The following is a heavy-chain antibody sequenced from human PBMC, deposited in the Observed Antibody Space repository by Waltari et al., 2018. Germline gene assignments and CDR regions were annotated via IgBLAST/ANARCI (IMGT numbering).Heavy chain of an antibody. V-gene: IGHV3-9*01. CDR3: ATGSIVATMGGGGFDY. Sequence: EVQLVESGGGLVQPGRSLRLSCAASGFTFDDYAMHWVRQAPGKGLEWVSGISWNSGSIGYADSVKGRFTISRDNAKNSLYLQMNSLRAEDTALYYCATGSIVATMGGGGFDYWGQGTLVTVSS. D-gene: IGHD5-12*01. CDR1: GFTFDDYA. CDR2: ISWNSGSI. J-gene: IGHJ4*02.